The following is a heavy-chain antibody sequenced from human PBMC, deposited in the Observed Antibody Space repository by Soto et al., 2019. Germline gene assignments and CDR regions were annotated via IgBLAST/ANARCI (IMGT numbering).Heavy chain of an antibody. CDR3: ARTYTSGRYSFDY. D-gene: IGHD6-19*01. Sequence: QVQLVQSGAEVKKPGASVKVSCKTSGYTFTNYDISWVRQAPGQGLEWMGWISAYNGNTNYAQKFQGRDNMTTETSTSTAYMELTSLRSDDTAVYYCARTYTSGRYSFDYWGQGTLVTVSS. CDR2: ISAYNGNT. CDR1: GYTFTNYD. V-gene: IGHV1-18*01. J-gene: IGHJ4*02.